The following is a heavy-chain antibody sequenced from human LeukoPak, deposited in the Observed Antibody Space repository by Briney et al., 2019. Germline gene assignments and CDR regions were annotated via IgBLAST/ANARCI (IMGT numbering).Heavy chain of an antibody. CDR3: ARAKPKNMVRGLIMRRESRYYFDY. D-gene: IGHD3-10*01. J-gene: IGHJ4*02. CDR1: GFTFSSYS. CDR2: ISSSSGYI. Sequence: PGGSLRLSCAASGFTFSSYSMNWVRQAPGKGLEWVSSISSSSGYIYYADSLKGRFTISRDNAKNSLYLQMSSLRAEDTAVYYCARAKPKNMVRGLIMRRESRYYFDYWGQGTLVTVSS. V-gene: IGHV3-21*04.